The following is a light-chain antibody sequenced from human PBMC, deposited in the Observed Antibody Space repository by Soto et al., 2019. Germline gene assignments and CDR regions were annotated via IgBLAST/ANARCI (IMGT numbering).Light chain of an antibody. CDR2: EVS. CDR3: SSYTSSSTLAV. J-gene: IGLJ1*01. Sequence: QSVLTQPASVSGSPGQSITISCTGTSSDVGGYNYVSWYQQHPGKAPKLMIYEVSNRPSGVSNRFSGSKSGNTASLTISGIQAEDEADYYCSSYTSSSTLAVFGTGTKLTVL. V-gene: IGLV2-14*01. CDR1: SSDVGGYNY.